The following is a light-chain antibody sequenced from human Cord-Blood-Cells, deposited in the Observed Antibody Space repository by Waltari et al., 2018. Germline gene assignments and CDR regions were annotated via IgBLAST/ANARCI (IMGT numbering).Light chain of an antibody. CDR1: PLPKKY. CDR2: KDS. V-gene: IGLV3-16*01. J-gene: IGLJ3*02. CDR3: LSADSSGV. Sequence: SYELTQPPSVSVSLGQMARITCSGEPLPKKYAYWYQQKPGQFPVLVIYKDSVRPSGIPERFSGSSSGTKVTLTISGVQAEDEADYYCLSADSSGVFGGWTKLTVL.